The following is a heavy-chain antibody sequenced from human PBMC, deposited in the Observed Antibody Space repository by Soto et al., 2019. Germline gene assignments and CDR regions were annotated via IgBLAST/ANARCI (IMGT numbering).Heavy chain of an antibody. D-gene: IGHD3-16*01. Sequence: QVQLVQSGAEVKKPGSSVKVSCKASAGTFTRYTFTWVLQAPGQGLEWMGGIIPILDMPNYAQNCQGRVTMTADKPTSTGYMELSRLTSADTAVYWCASHFPGVLARGTSPPGGDNYGWDVWGQGTKATVSS. V-gene: IGHV1-69*02. CDR3: ASHFPGVLARGTSPPGGDNYGWDV. CDR1: AGTFTRYT. CDR2: IIPILDMP. J-gene: IGHJ6*02.